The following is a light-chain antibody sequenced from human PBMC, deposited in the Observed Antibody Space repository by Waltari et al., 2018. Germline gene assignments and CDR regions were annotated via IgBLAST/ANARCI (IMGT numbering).Light chain of an antibody. CDR3: QQSYSTPFT. CDR1: QSISSY. V-gene: IGKV1-39*01. Sequence: DIQMTQSPSSLSASVGDRVTITCRAIQSISSYLNWYQQKPGKAPKLLIYAASSLQSGVPSRFSGSGSWTEFTLTIRSLQPEDFGTYYCQQSYSTPFTYGPGTKVDIK. CDR2: AAS. J-gene: IGKJ3*01.